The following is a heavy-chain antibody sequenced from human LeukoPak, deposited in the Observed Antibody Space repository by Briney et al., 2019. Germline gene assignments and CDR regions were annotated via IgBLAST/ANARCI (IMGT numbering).Heavy chain of an antibody. CDR1: GYTFTGYY. D-gene: IGHD1-7*01. CDR3: ARVLDWNYKPYDY. V-gene: IGHV1-2*02. CDR2: INPSSGGT. Sequence: ASVKVSCKASGYTFTGYYMHWVRQAPGQGLEWMGWINPSSGGTNYAQKFQGRVTMTRDTSISTAYMELSRLRSDDTAVYYCARVLDWNYKPYDYWGQGTLVTVSS. J-gene: IGHJ4*02.